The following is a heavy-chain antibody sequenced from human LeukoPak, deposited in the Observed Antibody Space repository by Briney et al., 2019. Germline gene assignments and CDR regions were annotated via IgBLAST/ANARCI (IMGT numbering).Heavy chain of an antibody. CDR1: GFTFGDCA. J-gene: IGHJ6*03. V-gene: IGHV3-49*03. Sequence: GGSLRLSCTASGFTFGDCAMSWFRQAPGKGLEWVGFIRSKAYGGTTEYAASVKGRFTISRDDSKSIAYLQMNSLKTEDTAVYYCTRDLYYYDSSGYYVPSDYYYMDVWGKGTTVTVS. CDR3: TRDLYYYDSSGYYVPSDYYYMDV. D-gene: IGHD3-22*01. CDR2: IRSKAYGGTT.